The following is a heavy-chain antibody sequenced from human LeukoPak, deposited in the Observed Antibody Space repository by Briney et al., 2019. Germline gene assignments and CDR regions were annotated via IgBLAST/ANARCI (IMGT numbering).Heavy chain of an antibody. D-gene: IGHD2-15*01. V-gene: IGHV4-38-2*02. CDR2: IYQSGST. CDR1: GYTISSGYY. CDR3: ARELYCSGGSCHSRDAFDI. Sequence: KPPETLSLTCTVSGYTISSGYYWGWIRQPPGKGLEWIGSIYQSGSTYYNPSLKSRVTISVDTSKNQFSLKLSSVTAADTAVYYCARELYCSGGSCHSRDAFDIWGQGTMVTVSS. J-gene: IGHJ3*02.